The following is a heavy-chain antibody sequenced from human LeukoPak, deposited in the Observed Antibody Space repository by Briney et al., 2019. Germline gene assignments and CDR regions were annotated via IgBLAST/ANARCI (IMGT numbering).Heavy chain of an antibody. D-gene: IGHD1-26*01. CDR3: AARNLRSIVGAGGAFDI. CDR1: GFTFTSSA. CDR2: IVVGSGNT. J-gene: IGHJ3*02. V-gene: IGHV1-58*01. Sequence: SVKVSCKASGFTFTSSAVQWVRQARGQRLEWIGWIVVGSGNTNYAQKFQERVTITRDMSTSTAYMELSSLRSEDTAVYYCAARNLRSIVGAGGAFDIWGQGTMVTVSS.